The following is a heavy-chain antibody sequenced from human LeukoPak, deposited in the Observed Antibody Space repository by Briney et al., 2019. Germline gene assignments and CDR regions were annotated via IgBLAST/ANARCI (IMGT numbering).Heavy chain of an antibody. D-gene: IGHD3-3*01. V-gene: IGHV3-30*02. Sequence: PGGSLRLSCEPSGFLFRSNGMHWVRQAPGKGLEWVAFVRSDGNVTKYLDSIEGRFTISRDNSKNILYLQLSDVRPDDSAVYFCAKDHGFWSGFLFWGQGTLVTVSS. CDR3: AKDHGFWSGFLF. CDR1: GFLFRSNG. J-gene: IGHJ4*02. CDR2: VRSDGNVT.